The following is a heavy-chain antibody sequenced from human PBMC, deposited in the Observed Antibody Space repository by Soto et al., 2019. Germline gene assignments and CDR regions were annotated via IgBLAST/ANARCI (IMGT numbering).Heavy chain of an antibody. Sequence: QVQLVQSGAEVKKPGASVKVSCKASGYTFSGYYMHWVRQAPGQGLEWMGWINTLSGDTSFPQKFQGRLAMTRHTSIDTAFVEVRRLTSDDTAISSCARSILNVSLPVAYWGPGPLVSVSS. J-gene: IGHJ4*02. CDR3: ARSILNVSLPVAY. CDR2: INTLSGDT. CDR1: GYTFSGYY. V-gene: IGHV1-2*02.